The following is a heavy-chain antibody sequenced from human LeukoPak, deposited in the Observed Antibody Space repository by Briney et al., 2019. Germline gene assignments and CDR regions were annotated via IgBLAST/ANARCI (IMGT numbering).Heavy chain of an antibody. Sequence: ASVKVSCKASGYTFTSYGISWVRQAPGQGLEWMGWISAYNGNTNYAQKLQGRVTMTTDTSTSTAYMELRSLRSDDTAVYYCARDLSIAAAGTSAGFDYWGQGTLVTVSS. CDR1: GYTFTSYG. D-gene: IGHD6-13*01. CDR2: ISAYNGNT. J-gene: IGHJ4*02. CDR3: ARDLSIAAAGTSAGFDY. V-gene: IGHV1-18*01.